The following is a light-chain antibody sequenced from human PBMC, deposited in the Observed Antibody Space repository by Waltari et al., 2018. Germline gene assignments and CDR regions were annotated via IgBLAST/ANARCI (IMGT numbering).Light chain of an antibody. CDR1: HLGGES. J-gene: IGLJ2*01. Sequence: SYVLTQPPSVSVAPGKTARIPCGGDHLGGESVHWYQQKPGQAPALVINYDSDRPSGIPERFSGSKSGNTATLTIGRVEAGDEADYYCQVWDTLSDHVLFGGGTKLTVL. CDR3: QVWDTLSDHVL. V-gene: IGLV3-21*04. CDR2: YDS.